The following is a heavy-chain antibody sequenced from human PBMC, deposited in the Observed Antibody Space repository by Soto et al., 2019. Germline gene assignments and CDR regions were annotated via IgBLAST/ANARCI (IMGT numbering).Heavy chain of an antibody. D-gene: IGHD2-2*01. J-gene: IGHJ3*02. CDR1: GFTFRDYW. V-gene: IGHV3-7*03. CDR2: IKQDGSEK. CDR3: ARENSCIGYCTSTSCPAFDI. Sequence: LRLSCADSGFTFRDYWMSWVRQAPGKGLEWVANIKQDGSEKYYVDSVKGRFTISRDNARSSLYLQMNSLRAEDTAVYYCARENSCIGYCTSTSCPAFDIWGQGTVVTVSS.